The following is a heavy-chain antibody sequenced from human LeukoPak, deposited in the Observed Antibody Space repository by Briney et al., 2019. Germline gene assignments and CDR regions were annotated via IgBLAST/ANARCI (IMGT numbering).Heavy chain of an antibody. CDR2: ISGSGGST. CDR1: GFTFSNYA. CDR3: AKDRYSNYGNWFDP. D-gene: IGHD4-11*01. Sequence: GGSLRLXCAASGFTFSNYAMNWVRQAPGKGLEWVSGISGSGGSTYYADSVKGRFTISRDNSKNTLYLQMISLRAEDTAVYYCAKDRYSNYGNWFDPWGQGTLVTVFS. J-gene: IGHJ5*02. V-gene: IGHV3-23*01.